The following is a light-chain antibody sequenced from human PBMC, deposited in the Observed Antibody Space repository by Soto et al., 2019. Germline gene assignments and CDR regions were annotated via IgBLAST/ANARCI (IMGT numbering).Light chain of an antibody. V-gene: IGKV3-15*01. CDR1: QSVSSN. CDR3: QQYNNLYT. Sequence: EIVMTQSPATLSVSPGERATRACRASQSVSSNLAWYQQKPGQAPRLLIYGASTRATGIPARFSGSGSGTEFTLTISSLQSEDFAVYYCQQYNNLYTFGQGTKLEIK. J-gene: IGKJ2*01. CDR2: GAS.